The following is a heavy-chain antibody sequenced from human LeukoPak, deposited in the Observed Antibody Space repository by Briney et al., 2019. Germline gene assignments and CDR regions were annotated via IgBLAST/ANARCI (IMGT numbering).Heavy chain of an antibody. V-gene: IGHV1-24*01. CDR3: ATHYDILTGYRY. Sequence: ASVKVSCKVSVYTLTELSMHWVRQAPGKGLEWMGGFDPEDGETIYAQKFQGRVTMTEDTSTDTAYMELSSLRSEDTAVYYCATHYDILTGYRYWGQGTLVTVSS. D-gene: IGHD3-9*01. CDR1: VYTLTELS. J-gene: IGHJ4*02. CDR2: FDPEDGET.